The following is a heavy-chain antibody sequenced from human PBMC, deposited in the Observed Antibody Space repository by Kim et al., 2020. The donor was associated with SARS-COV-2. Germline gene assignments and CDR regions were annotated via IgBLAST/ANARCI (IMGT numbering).Heavy chain of an antibody. J-gene: IGHJ6*02. V-gene: IGHV1-2*06. CDR2: INPNSGGT. CDR1: GYTFTDYY. D-gene: IGHD6-25*01. CDR3: ARDSGPPYGIDV. Sequence: ASVKVSCKASGYTFTDYYIHWVRQAPGQGLEWMGRINPNSGGTNNAQKFQGRATMTRDTSTSTAYMELRSLRSDDTPGYYCARDSGPPYGIDVWGHGATVTVSS.